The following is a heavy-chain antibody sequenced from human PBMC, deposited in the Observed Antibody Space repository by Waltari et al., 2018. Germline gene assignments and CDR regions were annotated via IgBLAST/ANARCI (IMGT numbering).Heavy chain of an antibody. CDR2: FYSRDYI. D-gene: IGHD7-27*01. CDR3: AREVTKVELGRRLPHFFDS. V-gene: IGHV4-61*02. CDR1: GDSITSNSFY. J-gene: IGHJ4*02. Sequence: QVQLQESGPGLVKPSQTLSLTCTVSGDSITSNSFYWNWVRQPAGKGLELIGRFYSRDYIKYNPTLKSRLTISRDTSKKQFFLKRTSVTAADTAFYYCAREVTKVELGRRLPHFFDSWGQGTLVTVSS.